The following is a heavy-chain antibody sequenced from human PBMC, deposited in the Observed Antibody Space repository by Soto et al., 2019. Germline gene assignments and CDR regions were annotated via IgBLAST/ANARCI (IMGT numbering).Heavy chain of an antibody. CDR1: GYTFTGYY. V-gene: IGHV1-2*04. CDR3: ARERIAVAGIGYYGMDV. D-gene: IGHD6-19*01. J-gene: IGHJ6*02. CDR2: INPNSGGT. Sequence: GASVKVSCKASGYTFTGYYMHWVRQAPGQGLEWMGWINPNSGGTNYAQKFQGWVTMTRDTSISTAYIELSRLRSDDTAVYYCARERIAVAGIGYYGMDVWGQGTTVTVSS.